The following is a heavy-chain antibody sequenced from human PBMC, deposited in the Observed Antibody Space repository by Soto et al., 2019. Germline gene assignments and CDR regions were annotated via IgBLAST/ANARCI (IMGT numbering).Heavy chain of an antibody. D-gene: IGHD3-10*01. J-gene: IGHJ6*02. CDR3: ARVSYYGSGSYFNIHYGMDV. V-gene: IGHV3-13*01. Sequence: GGSLRLSCAASGFTFSSYDMHWVRQATGKGLEWVSAIGTAGDTYYPGSVKGRFTISIENAKNSLYLQMNSLRAEDTAVYYCARVSYYGSGSYFNIHYGMDVWGQGTTVTVYS. CDR2: IGTAGDT. CDR1: GFTFSSYD.